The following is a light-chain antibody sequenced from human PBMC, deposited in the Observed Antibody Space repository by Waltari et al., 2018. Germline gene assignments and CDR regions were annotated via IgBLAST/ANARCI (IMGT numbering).Light chain of an antibody. CDR3: QQSYTTPRT. Sequence: DIQMTPYPSSLSASVGDRVTITCRASQSVSNYFNWYQQKSGKAPKLLIFAASSLQSGVPARFSGSGSGTDFTLTISSLQPEDFATYYCQQSYTTPRTFGQGTKVEIK. V-gene: IGKV1-39*01. CDR2: AAS. CDR1: QSVSNY. J-gene: IGKJ1*01.